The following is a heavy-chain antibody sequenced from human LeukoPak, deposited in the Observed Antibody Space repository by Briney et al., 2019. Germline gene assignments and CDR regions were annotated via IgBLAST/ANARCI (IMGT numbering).Heavy chain of an antibody. CDR2: ISYDGSNK. D-gene: IGHD4-23*01. CDR1: RFIFSDYG. J-gene: IGHJ4*02. Sequence: GGSLRLSCTASRFIFSDYGMHWVRQAPGKGLEWVAFISYDGSNKYYADSVKGRFTISRDNSKNTLYLQMNSLRAEDTAVYYCAKELDYGGNSPFHYWGQGTLVTVSS. V-gene: IGHV3-30*18. CDR3: AKELDYGGNSPFHY.